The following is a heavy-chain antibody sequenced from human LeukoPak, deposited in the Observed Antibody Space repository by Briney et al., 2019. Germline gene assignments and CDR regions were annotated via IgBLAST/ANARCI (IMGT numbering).Heavy chain of an antibody. V-gene: IGHV4-59*01. Sequence: PSETLSLTCTVSGGSISSYYWSWIRQPPGKGLEWIGYIYYSGSTNYIPSLKSRVTISVDTSKNQFSLKLSSVTAADTAVYYCASEQSPLTYYDFWSGYPSLQGFDPWGQGTLVTLSS. D-gene: IGHD3-3*01. J-gene: IGHJ5*02. CDR1: GGSISSYY. CDR2: IYYSGST. CDR3: ASEQSPLTYYDFWSGYPSLQGFDP.